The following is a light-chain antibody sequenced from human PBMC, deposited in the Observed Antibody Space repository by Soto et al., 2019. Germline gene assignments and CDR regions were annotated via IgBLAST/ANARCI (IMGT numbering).Light chain of an antibody. CDR1: QSVYVN. CDR2: GAS. CDR3: QQYSGSPFT. V-gene: IGKV3-20*01. Sequence: EIVLTQSPGTLSLSPGEGATLSCRASQSVYVNLAWYQQKPGQSPRLLIYGASTRATDIPDRFSGSGSDTDFALTLSSLEPEDFAVYYCQQYSGSPFTFGPGTKVNIK. J-gene: IGKJ3*01.